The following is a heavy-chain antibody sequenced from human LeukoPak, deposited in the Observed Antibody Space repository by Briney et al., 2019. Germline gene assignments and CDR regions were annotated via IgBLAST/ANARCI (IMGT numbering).Heavy chain of an antibody. Sequence: PGGSLRLSCAASGFTFSSYEMNWIRQAPGKGLEWVSYISSSGSTIYYADSVKGRFTISRDNSKNTLYLQMNSLRAEDTAVYYCAKDPGLRWFWGQGTLVTVSS. CDR2: ISSSGSTI. CDR3: AKDPGLRWF. CDR1: GFTFSSYE. D-gene: IGHD4-23*01. V-gene: IGHV3-48*03. J-gene: IGHJ4*02.